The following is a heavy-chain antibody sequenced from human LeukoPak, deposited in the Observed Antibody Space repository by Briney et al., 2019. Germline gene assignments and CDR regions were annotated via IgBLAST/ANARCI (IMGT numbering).Heavy chain of an antibody. J-gene: IGHJ4*02. D-gene: IGHD1-1*01. V-gene: IGHV3-48*04. Sequence: PGGSLRLSCTASGFSFSTYSMNWVRQAPGKGLEWVSYIVGSSRNIYYADSVKGRFTISRDNAMNSLYLQMDSLRAEDTAVYHCATDSPETAAFDYWGQGTLVTVSS. CDR2: IVGSSRNI. CDR1: GFSFSTYS. CDR3: ATDSPETAAFDY.